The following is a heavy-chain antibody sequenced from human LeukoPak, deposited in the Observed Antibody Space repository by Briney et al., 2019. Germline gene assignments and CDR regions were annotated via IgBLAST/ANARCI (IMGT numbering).Heavy chain of an antibody. CDR1: GGSISSYY. CDR2: IYYSGST. D-gene: IGHD2-15*01. CDR3: ARWVLAATMRCFDP. Sequence: SETLSLTCTVSGGSISSYYWSWIRQPPGKGLEWIGYIYYSGSTNYNPSLKSRVTISVDTSKNQFSLKRSSVTAADTAVYYCARWVLAATMRCFDPWGQGTLVTVSS. V-gene: IGHV4-59*01. J-gene: IGHJ5*02.